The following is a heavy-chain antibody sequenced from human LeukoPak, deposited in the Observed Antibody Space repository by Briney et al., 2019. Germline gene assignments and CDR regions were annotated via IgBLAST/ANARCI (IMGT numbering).Heavy chain of an antibody. V-gene: IGHV4-59*01. CDR1: GGSISSYY. CDR3: ARERVRGVIKSLYYFDY. J-gene: IGHJ4*02. Sequence: SETLSLTCTVSGGSISSYYWSWIRQPPGKGLEWIGYIYYSGSTNYNPSLKSRVTISVDTSKNQFSLKLSSVTAAGTAVYYCARERVRGVIKSLYYFDYWGQGTLVTVSS. CDR2: IYYSGST. D-gene: IGHD3-10*02.